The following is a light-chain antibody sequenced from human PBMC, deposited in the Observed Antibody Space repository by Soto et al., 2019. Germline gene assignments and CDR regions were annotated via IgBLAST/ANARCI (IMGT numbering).Light chain of an antibody. J-gene: IGLJ1*01. CDR2: AVS. CDR1: SSDVGAYNY. V-gene: IGLV2-14*01. Sequence: QSVLTQPASVSGSPGQSITISCTGTSSDVGAYNYVSWYQQHPGRAPKLVIYAVSSRPSGVSNRFSGSKSDNTASLTISGLQAEDEADYYCSSYTNRSTYVFGTGTKLTVL. CDR3: SSYTNRSTYV.